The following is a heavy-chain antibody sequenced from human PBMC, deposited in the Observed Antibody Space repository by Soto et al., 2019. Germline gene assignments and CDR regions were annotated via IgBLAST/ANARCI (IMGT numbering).Heavy chain of an antibody. J-gene: IGHJ4*02. CDR1: GFTFSSYT. V-gene: IGHV3-21*04. CDR3: TRVVGVSGLSPYFDF. CDR2: ISQSSSYI. Sequence: EVQLVESGGDLVKPGGSLRLSCAASGFTFSSYTLDWVRQAPGRGLEWVASISQSSSYIYYADSLKGRFTISRDNAQNSLYLQMTSLGAEDTAVYYCTRVVGVSGLSPYFDFWGQGTLVTVSS. D-gene: IGHD6-19*01.